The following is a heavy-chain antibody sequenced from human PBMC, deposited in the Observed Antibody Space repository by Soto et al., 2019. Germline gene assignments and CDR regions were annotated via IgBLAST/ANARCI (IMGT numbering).Heavy chain of an antibody. J-gene: IGHJ4*02. CDR3: AHSHSLVPAPTGSSHY. CDR2: IYWDDDK. V-gene: IGHV2-5*02. D-gene: IGHD2-2*01. Sequence: SGPTLVNPTQTLTLTCTFSGFSLSTSGVGVGWIRQPPGKALEWLALIYWDDDKRYSPSLKSRLTITKDTPKNQVVLTMTNMDPVDTATYYCAHSHSLVPAPTGSSHYWCPGPLVTLFS. CDR1: GFSLSTSGVG.